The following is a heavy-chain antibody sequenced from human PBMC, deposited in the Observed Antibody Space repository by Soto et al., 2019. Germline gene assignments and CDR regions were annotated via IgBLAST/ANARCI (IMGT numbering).Heavy chain of an antibody. CDR1: GGTFSSYS. J-gene: IGHJ5*02. CDR3: ARGFVLTVENWFDP. Sequence: SVKVSCKASGGTFSSYSSSWVRQAPGQGLEWMGGIIPIFGTANYAQKFQGRVTITADESTSTAYMELSSLRSEDTAVYYCARGFVLTVENWFDPWGQGTLVTVSS. CDR2: IIPIFGTA. V-gene: IGHV1-69*01. D-gene: IGHD3-10*01.